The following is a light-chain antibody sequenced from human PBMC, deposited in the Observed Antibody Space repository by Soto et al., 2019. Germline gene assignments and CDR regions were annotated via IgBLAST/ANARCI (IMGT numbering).Light chain of an antibody. V-gene: IGLV3-21*04. CDR1: NIGSKS. CDR2: YDS. CDR3: QVWDSSSDHPGVV. J-gene: IGLJ2*01. Sequence: SYELTQPPSVSVAPGKTARITCGGNNIGSKSVHWYQQKPGQAPVLVIYYDSDRPSGIPERVSGSNSGNTATLTISRVEAGDEADYYCQVWDSSSDHPGVVFGGGTQLTVL.